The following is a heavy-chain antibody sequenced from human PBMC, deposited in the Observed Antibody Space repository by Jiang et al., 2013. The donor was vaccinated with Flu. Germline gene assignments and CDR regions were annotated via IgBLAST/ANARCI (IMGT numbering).Heavy chain of an antibody. Sequence: QSGSELKKPGASVKISCKASGYTFTNYAMNWVRQAPGQGLEWMGWINTNTGNPTYARDFTGRFVFSLDTSVSTAYLQINSLKPEDTAVYYCAKMIRGFQGYFDLWGRGTLVTVSS. V-gene: IGHV7-4-1*02. CDR3: AKMIRGFQGYFDL. D-gene: IGHD3-16*01. J-gene: IGHJ2*01. CDR2: INTNTGNP. CDR1: GYTFTNYA.